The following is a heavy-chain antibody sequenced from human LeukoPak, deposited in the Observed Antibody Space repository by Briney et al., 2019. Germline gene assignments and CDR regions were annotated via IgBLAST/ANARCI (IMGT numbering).Heavy chain of an antibody. D-gene: IGHD5-18*01. CDR3: ARGGRYSYGN. Sequence: SETLSLTCTVSGGSISSSSYYWGWIRRPPGKGLEWIGGIYYSGSTYYNPSLKSRVTISVDTSKNQFSLKLSSVTAADTAVYYCARGGRYSYGNWGQGTLVTVSS. J-gene: IGHJ4*02. CDR2: IYYSGST. V-gene: IGHV4-39*01. CDR1: GGSISSSSYY.